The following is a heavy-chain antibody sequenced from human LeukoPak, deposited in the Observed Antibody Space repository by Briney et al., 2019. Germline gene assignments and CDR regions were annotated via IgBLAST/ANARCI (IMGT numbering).Heavy chain of an antibody. CDR1: GGSISSSNW. V-gene: IGHV4-4*02. Sequence: SETLSLTCAVSGGSISSSNWWSWVRQPPGKGLEWIGEIYHSGSTNYNPSLKSRVTISVDTSKNQFSLKLSSVTAADTAVYYCARDRLCHDWRFPYYWGQGTLVTVSS. J-gene: IGHJ4*02. CDR3: ARDRLCHDWRFPYY. D-gene: IGHD2-2*01. CDR2: IYHSGST.